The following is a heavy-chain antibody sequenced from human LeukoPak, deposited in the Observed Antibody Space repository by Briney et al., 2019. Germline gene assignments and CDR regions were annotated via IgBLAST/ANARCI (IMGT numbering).Heavy chain of an antibody. CDR3: TTDGPLWFGELRRDY. J-gene: IGHJ4*02. CDR1: GFTFSNAW. CDR2: IKSKTDGGTT. V-gene: IGHV3-15*01. Sequence: PGGSLRLSCAASGFTFSNAWMSWVRQAPGKGLEWVGRIKSKTDGGTTDYAAPVKGRFTISRDDSKNTLYLQMNSLKTEDTAVYYCTTDGPLWFGELRRDYWGQGTLVTVSS. D-gene: IGHD3-10*01.